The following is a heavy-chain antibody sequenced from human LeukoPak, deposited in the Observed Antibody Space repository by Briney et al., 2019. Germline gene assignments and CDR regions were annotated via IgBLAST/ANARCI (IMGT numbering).Heavy chain of an antibody. Sequence: GASVKVSCKASGYTFTSYGISWVRQAPGQGLEWMGWINPNSGGTNYAQKFQGRVTMTRDTSISTAYMELSRLRSDDTAVYYCAREANDSSGYYPKHDAFDIWGQGTMVTVSS. D-gene: IGHD3-22*01. CDR3: AREANDSSGYYPKHDAFDI. V-gene: IGHV1-2*02. CDR2: INPNSGGT. CDR1: GYTFTSYG. J-gene: IGHJ3*02.